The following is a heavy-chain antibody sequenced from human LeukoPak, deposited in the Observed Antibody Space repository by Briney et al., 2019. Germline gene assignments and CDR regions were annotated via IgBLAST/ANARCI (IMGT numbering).Heavy chain of an antibody. CDR2: VNGYNGNT. D-gene: IGHD3-10*01. Sequence: GASVKVSCKASGYSFTNYGISWVRQAPGQGLEWVGWVNGYNGNTNYAQKVQDRVTMTTDTSTSTAYMELSRLRSDDTAVYYCARDFPLYDTMVRGVIIDYWGQGTLVTVSS. V-gene: IGHV1-18*01. CDR3: ARDFPLYDTMVRGVIIDY. J-gene: IGHJ4*02. CDR1: GYSFTNYG.